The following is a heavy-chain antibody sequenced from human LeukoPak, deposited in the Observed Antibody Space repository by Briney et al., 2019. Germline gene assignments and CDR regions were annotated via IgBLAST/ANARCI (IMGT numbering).Heavy chain of an antibody. Sequence: GGSLRLSCAASGFTFSDYGMTWVRQAPGKGLEWVSSIGSSGGAIHYADSVKGRFTISRDNSKNSLYLQMNSLRAEDTALYYCAKGTAMVPYYGMDVWGQGTTVTVSS. V-gene: IGHV3-21*04. CDR1: GFTFSDYG. CDR3: AKGTAMVPYYGMDV. J-gene: IGHJ6*02. D-gene: IGHD5-18*01. CDR2: IGSSGGAI.